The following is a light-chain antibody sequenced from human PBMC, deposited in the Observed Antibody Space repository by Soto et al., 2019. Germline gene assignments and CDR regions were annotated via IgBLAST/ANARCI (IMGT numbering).Light chain of an antibody. J-gene: IGKJ1*01. V-gene: IGKV3-15*01. CDR3: QQYANWPPWT. CDR1: ESVRDN. Sequence: EIVMTQSPATLSGSPGERATLSCRASESVRDNLAWYQQKPGQAPRLLIYGASTRATGIPARFSGSGSGTEFTLTISTLQSEDFAFYYCQQYANWPPWTFGQGTKVEVK. CDR2: GAS.